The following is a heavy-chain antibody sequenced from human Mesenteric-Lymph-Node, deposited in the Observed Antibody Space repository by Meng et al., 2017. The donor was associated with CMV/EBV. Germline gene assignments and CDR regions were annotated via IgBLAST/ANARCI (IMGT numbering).Heavy chain of an antibody. Sequence: ASVKVSCKASGYTFTSYNMHWVRQAPGQGLEWMGIINPSAGSTSYAQKFQGRVTLTRDTSTSTVYLELSSLRSEDTAVYYCARDLAEGGIAAAGPYWGQGTLVTVSS. CDR2: INPSAGST. J-gene: IGHJ4*02. CDR1: GYTFTSYN. CDR3: ARDLAEGGIAAAGPY. D-gene: IGHD6-13*01. V-gene: IGHV1-46*01.